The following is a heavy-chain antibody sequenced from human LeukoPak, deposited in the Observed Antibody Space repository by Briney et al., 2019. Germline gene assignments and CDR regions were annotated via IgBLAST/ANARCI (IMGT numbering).Heavy chain of an antibody. CDR1: GGSFSGYY. CDR3: AREGRRWGSYSGGAFDI. CDR2: INHSGST. V-gene: IGHV4-34*01. Sequence: IPSETLSLTCAVYGGSFSGYYWSWIRQPPGKGLEWIGEINHSGSTNYNPSLKSRVTISVDTSKNQFSLKLSSVTAADTAVYYCAREGRRWGSYSGGAFDIWGQGTMVTVSS. J-gene: IGHJ3*02. D-gene: IGHD1-26*01.